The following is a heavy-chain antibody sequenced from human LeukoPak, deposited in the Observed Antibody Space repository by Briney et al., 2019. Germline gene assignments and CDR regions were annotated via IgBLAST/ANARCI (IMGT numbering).Heavy chain of an antibody. CDR2: IKSKTDGRTT. V-gene: IGHV3-15*01. J-gene: IGHJ4*02. CDR1: GFTFSNAW. Sequence: GGSLRLSCAASGFTFSNAWMSWVRQAPGKGLEWVGRIKSKTDGRTTDYAAPVKGRFTISRDDSKNTLYLQMNSLKTEDTAVYYCTTDEWELHFDYWGQGTLVTVSS. D-gene: IGHD1-26*01. CDR3: TTDEWELHFDY.